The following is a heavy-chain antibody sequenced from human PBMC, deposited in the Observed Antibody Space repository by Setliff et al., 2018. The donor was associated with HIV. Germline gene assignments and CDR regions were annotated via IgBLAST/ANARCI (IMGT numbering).Heavy chain of an antibody. J-gene: IGHJ3*01. CDR2: IIPIFNRG. V-gene: IGHV1-69*13. D-gene: IGHD3-22*01. Sequence: WASVNVSCKASGGIFINSAFTWVRQAPGQGLEWMGSIIPIFNRGNYAQKFQSRVTITADESASTAYMELSSLRSEDTAVYFCATGRHYYDSSDYPANPFDVWGQGTMVTVSS. CDR1: GGIFINSA. CDR3: ATGRHYYDSSDYPANPFDV.